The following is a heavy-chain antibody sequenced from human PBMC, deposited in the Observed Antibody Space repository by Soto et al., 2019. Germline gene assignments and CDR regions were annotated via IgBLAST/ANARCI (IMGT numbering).Heavy chain of an antibody. V-gene: IGHV3-48*02. CDR1: GFTFSSYS. CDR3: AREAFFYDILTGYKNWFDP. D-gene: IGHD3-9*01. J-gene: IGHJ5*02. Sequence: EVQLVESGGGLVQPGGSLRLSCAASGFTFSSYSMNWVRQAPGKGLEWVSYISSSSSTIYYADSVKGRFTISRDNAKNSLYFQINRLRDEDTAVYYCAREAFFYDILTGYKNWFDPWGQGTLVTVSS. CDR2: ISSSSSTI.